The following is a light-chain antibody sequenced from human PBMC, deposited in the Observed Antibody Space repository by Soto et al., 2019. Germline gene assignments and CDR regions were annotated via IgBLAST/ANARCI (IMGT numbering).Light chain of an antibody. CDR2: AAS. CDR1: QGISNY. Sequence: DIQMTQSPSSLSASVGDRVTNTCRASQGISNYLAWYQQKPGKVPKLLIYAASTLQSGVPSRFSGSGPGTDFTLTIRSLQPEDVATYYCQKYNSAPLSFGGGTKVESK. J-gene: IGKJ4*01. V-gene: IGKV1-27*01. CDR3: QKYNSAPLS.